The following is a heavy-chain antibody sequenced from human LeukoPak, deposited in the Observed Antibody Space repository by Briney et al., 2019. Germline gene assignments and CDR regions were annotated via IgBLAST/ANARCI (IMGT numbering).Heavy chain of an antibody. D-gene: IGHD3-10*01. V-gene: IGHV1-69*04. J-gene: IGHJ4*02. Sequence: SVKVSCKASGGTFSSYAISWVRQAPGQGLEWMGRIIPILGIANYAQKFQGRVTITADKSTSTAYMELSSLRSEDTAVYYCATTMVRGVMGDYWGQGTQVTVSS. CDR3: ATTMVRGVMGDY. CDR1: GGTFSSYA. CDR2: IIPILGIA.